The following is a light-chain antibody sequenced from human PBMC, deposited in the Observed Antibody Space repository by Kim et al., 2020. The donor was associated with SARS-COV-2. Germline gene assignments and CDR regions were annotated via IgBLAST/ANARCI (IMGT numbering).Light chain of an antibody. CDR3: QQYFTCPYT. V-gene: IGKV4-1*01. CDR1: RSVLYNSNNKYY. J-gene: IGKJ2*01. CDR2: CAS. Sequence: RATIQCKSSRSVLYNSNNKYYLAWYQQKPGQPPKLLIYCASTRDSGVPDRFSGSGSGTDFTLTISSLKAEGVAVDYCQQYFTCPYTCGQGTKL.